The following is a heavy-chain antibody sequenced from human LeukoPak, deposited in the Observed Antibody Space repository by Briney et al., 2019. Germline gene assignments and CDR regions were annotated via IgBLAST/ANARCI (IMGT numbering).Heavy chain of an antibody. V-gene: IGHV4-34*01. J-gene: IGHJ5*02. CDR3: ARAIAVAGYNWFDP. D-gene: IGHD6-19*01. CDR1: GGSFSGYY. Sequence: PSETLSLTCAVYGGSFSGYYWSWIRQPPGKGLEWIGEINHSGSTNYNPSLESRVTMSVDTSKNQFSLKLSSVTAADTAVYYCARAIAVAGYNWFDPWGQGTLVTVSS. CDR2: INHSGST.